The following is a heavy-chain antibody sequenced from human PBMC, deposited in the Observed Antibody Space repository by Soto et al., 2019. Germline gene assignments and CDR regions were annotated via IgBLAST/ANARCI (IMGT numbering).Heavy chain of an antibody. V-gene: IGHV4-4*07. Sequence: QVQLQESGPGLVKPSETLSLTCTVSGASISGFYWRWIRKSAGKGLEWIGRIYATGTTDYNPSLKGRVMMAVDTSKKQFSLKLRSVTAADTAVYYCVRDGTKTLRDWFDPWGQGISVTVSS. CDR1: GASISGFY. D-gene: IGHD1-1*01. CDR2: IYATGTT. CDR3: VRDGTKTLRDWFDP. J-gene: IGHJ5*02.